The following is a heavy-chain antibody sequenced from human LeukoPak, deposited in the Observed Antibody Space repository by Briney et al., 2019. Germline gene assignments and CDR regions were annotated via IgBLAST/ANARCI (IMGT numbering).Heavy chain of an antibody. CDR2: IYYSGST. CDR1: GVSISSSSDY. J-gene: IGHJ5*02. V-gene: IGHV4-39*01. Sequence: SETLSLTCTVSGVSISSSSDYWGWIRQPPGKGLERIGTIYYSGSTYHNPSLKSRVTISVDTSKNQFSLKLSSVTAADTAVYYCARHAVTTGVFSWFDPWGQGTLVTVSS. D-gene: IGHD4-23*01. CDR3: ARHAVTTGVFSWFDP.